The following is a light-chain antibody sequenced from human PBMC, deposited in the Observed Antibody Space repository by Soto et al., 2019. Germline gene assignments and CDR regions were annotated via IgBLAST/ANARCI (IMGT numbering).Light chain of an antibody. Sequence: QSVLTQPPSVSGAPGRRVTISCTGSSPNIGAGYDVHWYQLLPGTAPKLLIYGNTNRPSGVPDRFSGSKSGTSASLAITGLQAEDEADYYCQSYDSSLSGYVFGPGTKV. CDR1: SPNIGAGYD. V-gene: IGLV1-40*01. CDR3: QSYDSSLSGYV. J-gene: IGLJ1*01. CDR2: GNT.